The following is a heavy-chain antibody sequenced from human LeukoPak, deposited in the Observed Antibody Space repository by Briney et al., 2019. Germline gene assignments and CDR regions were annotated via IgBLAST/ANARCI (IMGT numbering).Heavy chain of an antibody. J-gene: IGHJ4*02. CDR1: GFTFSSYA. CDR3: AKDLKSIYYDSSGYA. D-gene: IGHD3-22*01. Sequence: GGSLRLSCAASGFTFSSYAMSWVRQAPGKGLEWVSAISGSGGSTCYADSVKGRFTVSRDISKNTLYLQMNSLRAEDTAVYYCAKDLKSIYYDSSGYAWGQGTLVTVSS. CDR2: ISGSGGST. V-gene: IGHV3-23*01.